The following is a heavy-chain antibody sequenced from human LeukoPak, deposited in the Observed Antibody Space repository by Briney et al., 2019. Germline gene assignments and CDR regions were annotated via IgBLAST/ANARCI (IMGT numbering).Heavy chain of an antibody. Sequence: GEPLKISCKGSGYSFTSHWIAWVRQTPAGGLEWMGSISPAASDARYSTSFQRQVSISADKSITTAYMQWSSLKASDTAIYYCVIHEYSGTYIEWGQGTLVTVSS. V-gene: IGHV5-51*01. CDR1: GYSFTSHW. CDR2: ISPAASDA. CDR3: VIHEYSGTYIE. D-gene: IGHD1-26*01. J-gene: IGHJ4*02.